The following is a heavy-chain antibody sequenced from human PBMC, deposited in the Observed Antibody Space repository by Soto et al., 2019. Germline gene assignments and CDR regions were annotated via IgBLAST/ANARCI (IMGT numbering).Heavy chain of an antibody. Sequence: QVQLVESGGGVVQPGRSLRLSCAASGFSLSDYGMHWVRQAPDKGLEWVAVISHDTHYKHHADPVKGRFTIARDDSKNTLYLQMNGLRAEDTAVYYCARDLNLRGLDVRGQGTTVTVFS. J-gene: IGHJ6*02. CDR1: GFSLSDYG. CDR3: ARDLNLRGLDV. V-gene: IGHV3-33*01. CDR2: ISHDTHYK.